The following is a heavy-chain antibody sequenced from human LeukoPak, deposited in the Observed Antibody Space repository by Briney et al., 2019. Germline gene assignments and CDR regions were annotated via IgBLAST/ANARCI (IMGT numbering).Heavy chain of an antibody. CDR3: ARLSGVEVAGVDYYYYGMDV. V-gene: IGHV1-2*02. J-gene: IGHJ6*02. Sequence: ASVTVSFKASGYTFTGYYMHWVRQAPGQGLEWMGWINPNSGGTNYAQKFHARVTMTRDTSINTAYMELSKQRSGETAVYYCARLSGVEVAGVDYYYYGMDVWGQGTTVTVSS. CDR2: INPNSGGT. D-gene: IGHD6-19*01. CDR1: GYTFTGYY.